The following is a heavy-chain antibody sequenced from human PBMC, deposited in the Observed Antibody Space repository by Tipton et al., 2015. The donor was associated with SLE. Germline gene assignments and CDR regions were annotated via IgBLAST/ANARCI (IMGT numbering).Heavy chain of an antibody. CDR1: GGSISGHY. V-gene: IGHV4-59*11. Sequence: TLSLTCTVSGGSISGHYWSWIRQPPGRGLEWIGYLYYTGITDYNPSLKSRVTISAETPKNQFSLKLRSVTAADTAVYFCARYYCTTTRCYYFDYWGRGTLVTVSS. CDR3: ARYYCTTTRCYYFDY. J-gene: IGHJ4*02. D-gene: IGHD2-2*01. CDR2: LYYTGIT.